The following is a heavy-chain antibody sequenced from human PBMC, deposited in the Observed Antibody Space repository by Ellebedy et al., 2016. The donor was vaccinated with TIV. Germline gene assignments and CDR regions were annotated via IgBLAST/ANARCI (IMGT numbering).Heavy chain of an antibody. D-gene: IGHD6-13*01. CDR3: ARFAAPSFLNNWFDP. CDR2: IFPGDSRT. Sequence: PGGSLRLSCKGFGYMFPHYWIAWVRQMPGRGLEWMGIIFPGDSRTTYNPSFQGQVTISADKSTSTAYLQWSSLKASDTTEYYCARFAAPSFLNNWFDPWGQGTLVTVSS. J-gene: IGHJ5*02. V-gene: IGHV5-51*01. CDR1: GYMFPHYW.